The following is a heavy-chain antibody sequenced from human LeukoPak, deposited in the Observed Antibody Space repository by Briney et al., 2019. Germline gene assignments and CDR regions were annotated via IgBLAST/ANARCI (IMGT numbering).Heavy chain of an antibody. CDR3: ARRPRGNWGSWYFDY. V-gene: IGHV4-39*01. D-gene: IGHD7-27*01. Sequence: PSETLSLSCTVSGGSTSRSGYYWGWIRQPPGKGLEWIGSIYYSGNTYYNPSLQSRVTISIDTSKNQFSLKLSSVTAADTAVFYCARRPRGNWGSWYFDYWGQGTLVTVSS. CDR1: GGSTSRSGYY. J-gene: IGHJ4*02. CDR2: IYYSGNT.